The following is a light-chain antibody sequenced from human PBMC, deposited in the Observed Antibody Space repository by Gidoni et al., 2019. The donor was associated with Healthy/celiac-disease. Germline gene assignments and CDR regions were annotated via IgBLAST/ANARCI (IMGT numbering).Light chain of an antibody. CDR2: EGS. V-gene: IGLV2-23*01. J-gene: IGLJ1*01. CDR3: CSYAGSYV. CDR1: SSDVGSYNL. Sequence: QSALPPPASVSWSPGQSITISCTGTSSDVGSYNLVPWYQQHPGKAPKLMIYEGSKRPSGVSNRFSGSKSGNTASLTISGLQAEDEADYYCCSYAGSYVFGTGTKVTVL.